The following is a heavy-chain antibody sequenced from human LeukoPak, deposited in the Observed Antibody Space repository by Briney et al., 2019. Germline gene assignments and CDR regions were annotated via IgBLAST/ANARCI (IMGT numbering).Heavy chain of an antibody. J-gene: IGHJ4*02. D-gene: IGHD5-24*01. CDR3: AKGHMASFDC. CDR1: GFTFSTSW. V-gene: IGHV3-23*01. Sequence: GGSLRLSCAVSGFTFSTSWMHWARRAPGKGLEWVSTISGSDSTTYYADSVKGRFTISRDNSKNTLYLQMSSLRAEDTAVYYCAKGHMASFDCWGQGTLVSVSS. CDR2: ISGSDSTT.